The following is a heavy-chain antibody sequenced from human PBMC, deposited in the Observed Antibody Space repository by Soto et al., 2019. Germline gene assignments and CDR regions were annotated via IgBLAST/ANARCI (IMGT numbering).Heavy chain of an antibody. CDR2: IYWDDDK. CDR3: AHRVGLQGNWNGGYFDF. V-gene: IGHV2-5*02. CDR1: GFSLATSGVG. J-gene: IGHJ4*02. Sequence: QVTLEESGPTRVKPTQTLTLTCTFSGFSLATSGVGVGWVRQPLGKALERLALIYWDDDKRYSPSLRSRLTVTKDTSRNQVVLTMTNMDPVDTATYYCAHRVGLQGNWNGGYFDFWGQGALVTVSS. D-gene: IGHD1-1*01.